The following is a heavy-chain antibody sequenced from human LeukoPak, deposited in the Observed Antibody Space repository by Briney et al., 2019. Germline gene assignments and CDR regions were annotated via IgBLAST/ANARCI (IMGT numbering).Heavy chain of an antibody. CDR1: GDSVSSNSVA. CDR3: ARGRSWPLDY. Sequence: SETLSLTCAISGDSVSSNSVAWDWLRQSPSRGLVWLGRTYYRSNWSSDYAVSMESRVIINSDTSKNQFSLQLKSVTPEDTAVYYCARGRSWPLDYWGQGTLVTVSS. V-gene: IGHV6-1*01. J-gene: IGHJ4*02. D-gene: IGHD6-13*01. CDR2: TYYRSNWSS.